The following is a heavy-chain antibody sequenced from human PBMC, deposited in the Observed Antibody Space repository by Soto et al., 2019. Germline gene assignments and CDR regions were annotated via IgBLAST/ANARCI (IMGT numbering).Heavy chain of an antibody. D-gene: IGHD2-21*02. V-gene: IGHV1-69*01. CDR1: GGTFSSYA. Sequence: QVQLVQSGAEVKKPGSSVKVSCKASGGTFSSYAISWVRQAPGQGLEWMGGIIPIFGTANSAQKFQGRVTITADESTSRAYMELISLRSEDTAVYYCARDRLVVTAKAPDYYYGMDVWGQGTTVTVSS. J-gene: IGHJ6*02. CDR3: ARDRLVVTAKAPDYYYGMDV. CDR2: IIPIFGTA.